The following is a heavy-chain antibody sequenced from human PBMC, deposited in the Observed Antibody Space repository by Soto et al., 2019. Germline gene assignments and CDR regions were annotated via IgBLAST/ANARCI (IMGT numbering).Heavy chain of an antibody. J-gene: IGHJ4*02. Sequence: EVQLVEPGGGLVQPGGSLRLSFTASGFTVSDNYMTWVRQAPGKGLEWVSVIFGAFSTYYADSVKGRFTISRDNSKNTLYLQMNRLRAEDTAVYYCARLVRAGGDWGQGTLVTVSS. D-gene: IGHD3-10*01. CDR3: ARLVRAGGD. CDR1: GFTVSDNY. CDR2: IFGAFST. V-gene: IGHV3-66*04.